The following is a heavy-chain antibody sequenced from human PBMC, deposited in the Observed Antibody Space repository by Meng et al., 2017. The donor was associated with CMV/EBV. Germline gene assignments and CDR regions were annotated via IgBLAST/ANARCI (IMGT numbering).Heavy chain of an antibody. Sequence: LSCTVSGDSISSSHYYWGWIRQPPGKGLEWIGSIFSSGSAYYKPSLNSRVTISVDTSRNQFSLKLTSVSAADTAVYYCARDRCSAASCYLVHVGTWFDPWGQGTLVTVSS. CDR1: GDSISSSHYY. J-gene: IGHJ5*02. CDR2: IFSSGSA. V-gene: IGHV4-39*07. CDR3: ARDRCSAASCYLVHVGTWFDP. D-gene: IGHD3-22*01.